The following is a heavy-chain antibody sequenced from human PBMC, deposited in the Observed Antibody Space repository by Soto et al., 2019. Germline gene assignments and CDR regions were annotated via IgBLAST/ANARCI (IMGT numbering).Heavy chain of an antibody. V-gene: IGHV4-34*01. CDR3: ARRKGYGDSRKHYYYYYMDV. CDR1: GGSFSGYY. Sequence: QVQLQQWGAGLLKPSETLSPTCAVYGGSFSGYYWSWIRQPPGKGLEWIGEINHSGSTNYNPSLKSRVTISVDTSKNQFSLKLSSVTAADTAVYYCARRKGYGDSRKHYYYYYMDVWGKGTTVTVSS. J-gene: IGHJ6*03. CDR2: INHSGST. D-gene: IGHD4-17*01.